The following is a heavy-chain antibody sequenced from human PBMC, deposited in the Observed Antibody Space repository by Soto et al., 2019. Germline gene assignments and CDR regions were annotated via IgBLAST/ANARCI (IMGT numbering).Heavy chain of an antibody. D-gene: IGHD5-18*01. CDR1: GYTFTSYY. CDR3: ARDQSRDLRRYSYGLDY. V-gene: IGHV1-46*01. Sequence: GASVKVSCKASGYTFTSYYMHWARQAPGQGLEWMGIINPSGGSTSYAQKFQGRVTMTRDTSTSTVYMELSSLRSEDTAVYYCARDQSRDLRRYSYGLDYWGQGTLVTVSS. CDR2: INPSGGST. J-gene: IGHJ4*02.